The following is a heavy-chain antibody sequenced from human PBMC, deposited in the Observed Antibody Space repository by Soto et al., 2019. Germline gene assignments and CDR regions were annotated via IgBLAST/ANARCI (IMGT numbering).Heavy chain of an antibody. V-gene: IGHV2-5*01. CDR2: INWNDDE. CDR3: AHRHDLGGFDI. CDR1: GFSLNTRAVG. J-gene: IGHJ3*02. D-gene: IGHD2-15*01. Sequence: QITLKESGPTLVKPTQTLTLTCTFSGFSLNTRAVGVGWIRQAPGKALEWPALINWNDDERYSPSLKDRLTITKDTSKNHVVLTMTNIGPVDTATYYCAHRHDLGGFDIWGQGTAVTVSS.